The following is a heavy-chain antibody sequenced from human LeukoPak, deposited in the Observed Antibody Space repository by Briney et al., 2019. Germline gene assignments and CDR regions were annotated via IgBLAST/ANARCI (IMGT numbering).Heavy chain of an antibody. V-gene: IGHV3-66*01. D-gene: IGHD1-1*01. CDR3: ARETGVYYFDY. Sequence: GGFLRLSCAASGFTVSSNYMSWVRQAPGKGLEWVSVIYSGGSTYYADSVTGRFTISRDNSKNTLYLQMNSLRAEDTAVYYCARETGVYYFDYWGQGTLVTVSS. J-gene: IGHJ4*02. CDR1: GFTVSSNY. CDR2: IYSGGST.